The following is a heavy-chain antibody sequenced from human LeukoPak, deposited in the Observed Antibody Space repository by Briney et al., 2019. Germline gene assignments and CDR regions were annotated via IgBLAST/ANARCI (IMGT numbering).Heavy chain of an antibody. D-gene: IGHD5-18*01. CDR1: GFTVSSNY. V-gene: IGHV3-53*05. CDR3: AKDQKRGYSYGYLFYYYYMDV. J-gene: IGHJ6*03. CDR2: IYSGGST. Sequence: GGSLRLSCAASGFTVSSNYMSWVRQAPGKGLEWVLIIYSGGSTFYADSVKGRFTISRDNSKNTLYLQMNSLRAEDTAVYYCAKDQKRGYSYGYLFYYYYMDVWGKGTTVTISS.